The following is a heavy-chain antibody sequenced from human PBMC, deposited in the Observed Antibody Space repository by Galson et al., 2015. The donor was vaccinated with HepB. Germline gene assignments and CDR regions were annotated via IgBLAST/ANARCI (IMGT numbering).Heavy chain of an antibody. D-gene: IGHD4-17*01. V-gene: IGHV3-30-3*01. CDR2: ISYDGSNK. J-gene: IGHJ4*02. CDR3: AREGGYGDYFDY. Sequence: SLRLSCAASGFTFSSYAMHWVRQAPGKGLEWVAVISYDGSNKYYADSVKGRFTISRDNSKNTLYLQMNSLRAEDTAVYYCAREGGYGDYFDYWGQGTLVTVSS. CDR1: GFTFSSYA.